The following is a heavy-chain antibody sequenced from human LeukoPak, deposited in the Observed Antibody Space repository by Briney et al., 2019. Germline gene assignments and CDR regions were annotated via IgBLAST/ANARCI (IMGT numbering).Heavy chain of an antibody. CDR2: ISYSGST. CDR3: AGHHPRNTVDF. D-gene: IGHD2/OR15-2a*01. V-gene: IGHV4-59*08. Sequence: SETLSLTCTVSGGSISSYYWSWIRQPPGKGLEWIGYISYSGSTNYNPSLKSRVTISLDASKNQFSLKLSSVTAADTAVYYCAGHHPRNTVDFWGQGTLVTVSS. CDR1: GGSISSYY. J-gene: IGHJ4*02.